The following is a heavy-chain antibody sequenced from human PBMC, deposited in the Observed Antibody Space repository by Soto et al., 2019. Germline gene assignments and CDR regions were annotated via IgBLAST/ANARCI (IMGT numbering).Heavy chain of an antibody. CDR1: GGSFSGYY. CDR2: INHSGST. V-gene: IGHV4-34*01. Sequence: PSETLSLTCAVYGGSFSGYYWSWIRQPPGKGLEWIGEINHSGSTNYNPSLKSRVTISVDTSKNQFSLKLSSVTAADTAVYYCARGGLSRYCSSTSCYRRKRVAEHYGMDVWGQGTTVTVSS. D-gene: IGHD2-2*01. CDR3: ARGGLSRYCSSTSCYRRKRVAEHYGMDV. J-gene: IGHJ6*02.